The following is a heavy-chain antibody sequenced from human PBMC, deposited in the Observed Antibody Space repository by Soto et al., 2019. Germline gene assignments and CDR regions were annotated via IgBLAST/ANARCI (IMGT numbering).Heavy chain of an antibody. Sequence: QVQLVESGGGVVQPGRSLRLSCAASGFTFSSYGMHWVRQAPGKGLEWVAVIWYDGSNKYYADSVKGRFTISRDNSKNPLYLQMNSLRAEDTAVYYCARVRYYYGSGTDYWGQGTLVTVSS. D-gene: IGHD3-10*01. CDR1: GFTFSSYG. J-gene: IGHJ4*02. CDR3: ARVRYYYGSGTDY. CDR2: IWYDGSNK. V-gene: IGHV3-33*01.